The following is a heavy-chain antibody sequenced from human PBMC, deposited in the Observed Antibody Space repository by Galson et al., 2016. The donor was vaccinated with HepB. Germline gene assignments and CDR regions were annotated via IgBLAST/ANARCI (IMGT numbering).Heavy chain of an antibody. CDR2: IRRDGSET. CDR1: GLTFSSYW. J-gene: IGHJ1*01. D-gene: IGHD3-22*01. V-gene: IGHV3-7*03. Sequence: SLRLSCADSGLTFSSYWMNWVRQVPGKGLEWVANIRRDGSETYYVASVKGRFTISRDNAKNSVFMQMNSLRADGTAVYDCVRGAAGYYDNTGFSLWGQGTLVTVSS. CDR3: VRGAAGYYDNTGFSL.